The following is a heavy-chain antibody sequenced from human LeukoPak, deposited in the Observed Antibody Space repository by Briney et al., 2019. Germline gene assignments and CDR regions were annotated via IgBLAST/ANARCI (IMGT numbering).Heavy chain of an antibody. V-gene: IGHV4-61*02. CDR1: GGSISSGSYY. Sequence: SETLSLTCTVSGGSISSGSYYWSWIRQPAGKGLEWIGRIYTSGSTNYNPSLKSRVTISVDTSKNQFSLKLSSVTAADTAVYYCARVSGSSGYYYSQYNWFDPWGQGTLVTVSS. J-gene: IGHJ5*02. CDR2: IYTSGST. D-gene: IGHD3-22*01. CDR3: ARVSGSSGYYYSQYNWFDP.